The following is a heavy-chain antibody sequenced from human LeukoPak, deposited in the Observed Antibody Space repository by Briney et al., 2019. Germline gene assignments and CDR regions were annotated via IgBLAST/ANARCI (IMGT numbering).Heavy chain of an antibody. CDR2: INPNSGGT. CDR3: ARPTITTSTGYFDL. Sequence: ASVKVSCKASGYTFTGYYMYWVRQAPGQGLEWMGWINPNSGGTNYAQKFQGRVTITRDTSISTAYMELSRLRSDDTAVYYCARPTITTSTGYFDLWGRGALVTVSS. D-gene: IGHD4-17*01. J-gene: IGHJ2*01. CDR1: GYTFTGYY. V-gene: IGHV1-2*02.